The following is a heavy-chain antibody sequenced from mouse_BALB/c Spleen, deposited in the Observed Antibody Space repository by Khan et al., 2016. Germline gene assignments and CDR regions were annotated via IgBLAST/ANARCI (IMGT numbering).Heavy chain of an antibody. D-gene: IGHD3-3*01. V-gene: IGHV5-12-2*01. Sequence: EVELVESGGGLVQPGGSLKLSCAASGFSFSSYTMSWVRQTPEKRLEWVAYMSNGGGSAYYPDTFQGRFTISRDDAKNTLYLQMSSLMSEDTATYYCSRQEGTEFAYWGQGTLVTVSA. CDR1: GFSFSSYT. CDR3: SRQEGTEFAY. CDR2: MSNGGGSA. J-gene: IGHJ3*01.